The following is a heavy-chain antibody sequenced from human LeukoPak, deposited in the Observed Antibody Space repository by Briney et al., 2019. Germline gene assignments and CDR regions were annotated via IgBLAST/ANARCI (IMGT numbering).Heavy chain of an antibody. CDR2: IYSGGST. CDR1: GFTVSSNY. D-gene: IGHD1-26*01. J-gene: IGHJ4*02. V-gene: IGHV3-66*02. Sequence: GGSLRLSCAASGFTVSSNYMSWVRQAPGKGLEWVSVIYSGGSTYYADSVKGRFTISRDNSKNTLYLQMNSLRAEDTAVYYCARDMGELLYYFDYWGQGTLVTVSS. CDR3: ARDMGELLYYFDY.